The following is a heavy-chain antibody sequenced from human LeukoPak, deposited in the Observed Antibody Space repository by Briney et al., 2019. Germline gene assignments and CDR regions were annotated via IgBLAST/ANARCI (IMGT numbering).Heavy chain of an antibody. V-gene: IGHV1-69*05. CDR1: GGTLSSYA. D-gene: IGHD6-13*01. CDR2: IIPSFGTA. CDR3: ARKAAAGTWFDY. J-gene: IGHJ4*02. Sequence: ASVKVSCKASGGTLSSYAISWVRQPPGQGLEWMGGIIPSFGTANYAQKFQGIVTITTDESTSTAYMELSSLRSEDTAVYYCARKAAAGTWFDYWGQGTLVTVSS.